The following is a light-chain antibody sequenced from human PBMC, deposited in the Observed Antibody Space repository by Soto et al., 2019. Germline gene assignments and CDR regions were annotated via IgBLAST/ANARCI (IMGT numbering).Light chain of an antibody. J-gene: IGKJ1*01. Sequence: DIVLTQSPGTLSLSPGERATLSCRASQSVSSSYLAWYQQKPGQAPRLLIYGASSRATGIPDRFSGSGSGTDFTLTISRLQPEDFAVYYCHHYGRSPGTFGQGTKVDIK. CDR3: HHYGRSPGT. CDR1: QSVSSSY. CDR2: GAS. V-gene: IGKV3-20*01.